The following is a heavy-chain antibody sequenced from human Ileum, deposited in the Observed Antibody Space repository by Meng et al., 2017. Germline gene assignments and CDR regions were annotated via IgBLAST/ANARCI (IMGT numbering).Heavy chain of an antibody. CDR1: GFTFSSYW. V-gene: IGHV3-7*01. CDR3: ARDCSGGSCYRY. J-gene: IGHJ4*02. D-gene: IGHD2-15*01. Sequence: GGSLSPSCAASGFTFSSYWMSWVRQAPGNGLEWVANIKQDGSEKYYVDSVKVRFTISRDNAKNSLYLQMNSLRAEDTAVYYCARDCSGGSCYRYWGQGTLVTVSS. CDR2: IKQDGSEK.